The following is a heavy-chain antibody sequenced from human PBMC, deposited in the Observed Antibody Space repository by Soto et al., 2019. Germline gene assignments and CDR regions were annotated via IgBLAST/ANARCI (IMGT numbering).Heavy chain of an antibody. CDR3: ARDILYYGDYIYGMDV. Sequence: QVQLVESGGGVVQPGRSLRLSCAASGFTFSSYAMHWVRQAPGKGLEWVAVISYDGSNKYYADSVKGRFTSSRDNSKNTLYLQMNSLRAEDTAVYYCARDILYYGDYIYGMDVWGQGTTVTVSS. J-gene: IGHJ6*02. V-gene: IGHV3-30-3*01. D-gene: IGHD4-17*01. CDR2: ISYDGSNK. CDR1: GFTFSSYA.